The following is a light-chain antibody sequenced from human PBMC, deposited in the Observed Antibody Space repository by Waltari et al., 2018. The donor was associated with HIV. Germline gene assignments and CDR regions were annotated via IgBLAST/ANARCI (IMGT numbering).Light chain of an antibody. Sequence: QSALTQPASVSGSPGQSVTISCTGGNTDIGAFDLVSWYQQRSGEAPQLIMCGVTSRPSGASSRFSGFKSGHTASLTISGLHDGDEAYYFCRSYSTLKTILFGGGTKLTV. V-gene: IGLV2-14*03. CDR2: GVT. CDR3: RSYSTLKTIL. CDR1: NTDIGAFDL. J-gene: IGLJ3*02.